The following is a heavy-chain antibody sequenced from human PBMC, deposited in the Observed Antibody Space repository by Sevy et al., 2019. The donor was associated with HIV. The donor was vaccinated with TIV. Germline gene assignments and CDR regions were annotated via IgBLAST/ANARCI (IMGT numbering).Heavy chain of an antibody. J-gene: IGHJ4*02. CDR3: ARCPGHYSIDY. Sequence: GGSLRLACAASGFTFNTYSLIWVRRTPGKGLEWLSFLGTAAGVTYYADSVKGRFTISRDNAKNSLYLQMNSLRDEDTAVYYCARCPGHYSIDYWAQGTLVTVSS. D-gene: IGHD2-21*01. CDR1: GFTFNTYS. CDR2: LGTAAGVT. V-gene: IGHV3-48*02.